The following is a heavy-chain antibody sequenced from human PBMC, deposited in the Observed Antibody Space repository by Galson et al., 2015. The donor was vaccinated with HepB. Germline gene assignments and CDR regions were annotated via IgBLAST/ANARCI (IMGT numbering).Heavy chain of an antibody. CDR1: GFTFSSYS. Sequence: SLRLSCAASGFTFSSYSMNWVRQAPGKGLEWVSYISSSSSTIYYADSVKGRFTISRDNAKNSLYLQMNSLRDEDTAVYYCASTPKSLRGYSGYDGDYWGQGTLVTVSS. V-gene: IGHV3-48*02. D-gene: IGHD5-12*01. CDR3: ASTPKSLRGYSGYDGDY. CDR2: ISSSSSTI. J-gene: IGHJ4*02.